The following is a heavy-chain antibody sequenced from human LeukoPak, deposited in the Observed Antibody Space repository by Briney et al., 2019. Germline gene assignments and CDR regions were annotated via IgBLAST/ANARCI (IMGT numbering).Heavy chain of an antibody. D-gene: IGHD3-10*01. V-gene: IGHV4-34*01. J-gene: IGHJ6*03. CDR2: INHSGST. Sequence: SETLSLTCAVYGGSFSGYYWSWIRQPPGKGLEWIGEINHSGSTNYNPSLKSRVTISVDTSKNQFSLKLSSVTAADTAVYYCARGPYGSIFYYYYYMDVWGKGTTVTVSS. CDR3: ARGPYGSIFYYYYYMDV. CDR1: GGSFSGYY.